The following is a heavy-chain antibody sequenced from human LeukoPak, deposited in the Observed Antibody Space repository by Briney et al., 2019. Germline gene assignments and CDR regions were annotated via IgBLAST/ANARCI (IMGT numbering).Heavy chain of an antibody. D-gene: IGHD6-19*01. CDR1: GFTFSSYA. J-gene: IGHJ4*02. CDR2: ISGSGGST. V-gene: IGHV3-23*01. CDR3: ARNRLYSSGWNYVYY. Sequence: PGGSLRLSCAASGFTFSSYAMSWVRQAPGKGLEWVSVISGSGGSTHYADSVKGRFTISRDNSKNTPYLQMNSLRAEDTAVYYCARNRLYSSGWNYVYYWGQGTLVTVSS.